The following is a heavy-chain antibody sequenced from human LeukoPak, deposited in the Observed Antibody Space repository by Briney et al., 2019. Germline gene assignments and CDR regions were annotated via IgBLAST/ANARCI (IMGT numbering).Heavy chain of an antibody. D-gene: IGHD3-10*01. CDR1: GFTFSSYS. CDR2: ISTSSIYI. V-gene: IGHV3-21*01. Sequence: PGGSLRLSCAASGFTFSSYSMNWVRQAPGKGLEWVSSISTSSIYIYYPDSLKGRFTVSRDNSKNTLYLQMNSLRAEDTAVYYCAKGAHYFGSGSFRRGHYFDSWGQGTLVTVSS. J-gene: IGHJ4*02. CDR3: AKGAHYFGSGSFRRGHYFDS.